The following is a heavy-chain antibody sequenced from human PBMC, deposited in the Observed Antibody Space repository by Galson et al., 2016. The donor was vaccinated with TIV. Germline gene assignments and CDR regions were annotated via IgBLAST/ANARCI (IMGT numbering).Heavy chain of an antibody. J-gene: IGHJ2*01. CDR1: NYW. CDR3: ARGTYYYGNGYFDL. V-gene: IGHV3-74*03. Sequence: NYWFHWVRQAPGKGLMWVSHINGDGRITMYADSVKGRITISRDNAKSTLFLQLDSLRPEDTAIYYCARGTYYYGNGYFDLWGRGTLVTVSS. CDR2: INGDGRIT. D-gene: IGHD3-10*01.